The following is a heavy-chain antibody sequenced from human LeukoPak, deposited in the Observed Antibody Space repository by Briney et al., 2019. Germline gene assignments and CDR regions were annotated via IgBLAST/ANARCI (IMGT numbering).Heavy chain of an antibody. Sequence: SDTLSLTCAVHGGSFTDFFWGWIRQPPGKGLEWIGEISDSGRTNYNPSLKSRVTISIDTSKNQFSLKLSSVTAADTAAYYCATQTPGSSGHFDYWGQGTLVTVSS. CDR3: ATQTPGSSGHFDY. CDR1: GGSFTDFF. CDR2: ISDSGRT. J-gene: IGHJ4*02. V-gene: IGHV4-34*01. D-gene: IGHD6-6*01.